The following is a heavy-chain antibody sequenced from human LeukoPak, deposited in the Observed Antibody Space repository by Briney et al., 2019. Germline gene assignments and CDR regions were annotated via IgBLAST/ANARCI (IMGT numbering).Heavy chain of an antibody. Sequence: GGSLRLSCAASGFSFISYGMHWVRQAPGKGLEWVGVISDDGRSKDYADSVKGRFTISRDNSKDTLYLQMNSLRDEDTAVYYCAKRPTDYGDYVSYFDYWGQGTLVTVSS. CDR3: AKRPTDYGDYVSYFDY. J-gene: IGHJ4*02. CDR2: ISDDGRSK. CDR1: GFSFISYG. V-gene: IGHV3-30*18. D-gene: IGHD4-17*01.